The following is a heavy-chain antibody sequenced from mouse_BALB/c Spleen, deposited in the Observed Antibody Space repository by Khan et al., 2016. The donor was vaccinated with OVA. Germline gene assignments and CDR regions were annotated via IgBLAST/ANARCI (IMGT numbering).Heavy chain of an antibody. CDR2: IWGDGST. V-gene: IGHV2-3*01. D-gene: IGHD3-2*02. Sequence: QVQLKESGPGLVAPSESLSITCTVSGFSLSSYGVNWVRQPPGKGLEWLGVIWGDGSTNYHSGLISRLTINKDNSKSQVFLKMNSLQTYDTAMYYCAKFNQDYYSMDYWGQGTSVTVSS. CDR3: AKFNQDYYSMDY. J-gene: IGHJ4*01. CDR1: GFSLSSYG.